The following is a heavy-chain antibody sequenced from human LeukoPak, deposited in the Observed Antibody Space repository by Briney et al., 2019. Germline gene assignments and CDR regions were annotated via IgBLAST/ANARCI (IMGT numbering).Heavy chain of an antibody. Sequence: ASVKVSCKASGYTFTGYYMHRVRQAPGQGLEWMGRINPNSGGTNYAQKFQGRVTMTRDTSISTAYMELSRLRSDDTAVYYCARDTLGMDGYNNIDYWGQGTLVTVSS. V-gene: IGHV1-2*06. CDR3: ARDTLGMDGYNNIDY. CDR2: INPNSGGT. J-gene: IGHJ4*02. D-gene: IGHD5-24*01. CDR1: GYTFTGYY.